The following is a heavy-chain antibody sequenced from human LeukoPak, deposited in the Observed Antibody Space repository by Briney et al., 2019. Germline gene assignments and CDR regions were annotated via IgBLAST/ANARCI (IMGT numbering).Heavy chain of an antibody. V-gene: IGHV6-1*01. Sequence: QTLSLTCAISGDSVSSNTTAWNWIRQSPSRGLEWLGRTYYRSKWYNDYAVFAKSRITINPDTAKNQFSLQLNSVTPEDTALYYCARGYAFHIWGQGTMVTVSS. CDR3: ARGYAFHI. J-gene: IGHJ3*02. CDR2: TYYRSKWYN. CDR1: GDSVSSNTTA.